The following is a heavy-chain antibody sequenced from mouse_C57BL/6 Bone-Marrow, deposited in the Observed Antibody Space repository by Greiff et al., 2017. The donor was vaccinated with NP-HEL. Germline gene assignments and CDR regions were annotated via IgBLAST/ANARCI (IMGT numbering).Heavy chain of an antibody. CDR1: GYTFTSYW. J-gene: IGHJ4*01. CDR2: IDPSDSYT. CDR3: ARGRIYYYGSSDVGDY. Sequence: QVHVKQPGAELVRPGTSVKLSCKASGYTFTSYWMHWVKQRPGQGLEWIGVIDPSDSYTNYNQKFKGKATLTVDTSSSTAYMQLSSLTSEDSAVYYCARGRIYYYGSSDVGDYWGQGTSVTVSS. D-gene: IGHD1-1*01. V-gene: IGHV1-59*01.